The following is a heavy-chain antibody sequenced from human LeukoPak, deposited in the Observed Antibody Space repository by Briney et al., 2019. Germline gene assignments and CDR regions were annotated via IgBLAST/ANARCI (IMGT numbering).Heavy chain of an antibody. J-gene: IGHJ6*02. V-gene: IGHV3-30*18. CDR2: ISYDGSNK. D-gene: IGHD6-13*01. Sequence: GGSLRLSCAASGFTFSKYAMSWVRQAPGKGLEWVAVISYDGSNKYYADSVKGRFTISRDNSKNTLYLQMNSLRAEDTAVYYCAKDVRGSSLFLYYGMDVWGQGTTVTVSS. CDR1: GFTFSKYA. CDR3: AKDVRGSSLFLYYGMDV.